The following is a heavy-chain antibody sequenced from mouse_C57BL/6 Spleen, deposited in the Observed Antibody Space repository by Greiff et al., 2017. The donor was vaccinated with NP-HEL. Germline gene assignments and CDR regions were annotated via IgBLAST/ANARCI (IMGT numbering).Heavy chain of an antibody. Sequence: VKLQESGAELVKPGASVKISCKASGYAFSSYWMNWVKQRPGKGLEWIGQIYPGDGDTNYNGKFKGKATLTADKSSSTAYMQLSSLTSEDSAVYFCARSITTVYAMDYWGQGTSVTVSS. D-gene: IGHD1-1*01. CDR2: IYPGDGDT. J-gene: IGHJ4*01. V-gene: IGHV1-80*01. CDR3: ARSITTVYAMDY. CDR1: GYAFSSYW.